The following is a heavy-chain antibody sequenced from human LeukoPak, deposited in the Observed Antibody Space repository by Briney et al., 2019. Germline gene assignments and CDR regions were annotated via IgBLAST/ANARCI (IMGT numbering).Heavy chain of an antibody. CDR2: ISGSGSDI. V-gene: IGHV3-21*01. D-gene: IGHD1-7*01. J-gene: IGHJ3*02. CDR1: GFTFSTFS. Sequence: GGSLRLSCAASGFTFSTFSMNWVRQTPGKGLEWVSAISGSGSDIYYADSVKGRFTISRDNPKSSLYLQMNSLRAEDTAVCYCARRTFPNDAFDIWGQGTMVTVSS. CDR3: ARRTFPNDAFDI.